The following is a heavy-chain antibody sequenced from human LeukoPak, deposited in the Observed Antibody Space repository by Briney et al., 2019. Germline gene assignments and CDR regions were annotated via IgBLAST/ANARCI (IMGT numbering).Heavy chain of an antibody. J-gene: IGHJ5*02. CDR2: ITGGHYPT. D-gene: IGHD4-17*01. CDR1: GFSFSSFA. Sequence: GGSLRLSCAASGFSFSSFAMTWVLQAPGKGLEWVSSITGGHYPTYNTDSVKGRFTISRDNSKNTLYLQMNSLRADDTAVYYCTKGVNGDYVGAFDPWGQGTLVTVSS. V-gene: IGHV3-23*01. CDR3: TKGVNGDYVGAFDP.